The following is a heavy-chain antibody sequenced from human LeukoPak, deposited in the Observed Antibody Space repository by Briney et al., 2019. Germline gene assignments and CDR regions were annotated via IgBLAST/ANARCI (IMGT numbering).Heavy chain of an antibody. V-gene: IGHV4-34*01. Sequence: SETLSLTCAVYGGSFSGYYWSWIRQPPGKGLEWIGEINHSGSTNYNPSLKSRVTISVDTSKNQFSLKLSSVTAADTAVYYCARTPYSSGWFDYWGQGTLVTVSS. J-gene: IGHJ5*01. CDR2: INHSGST. CDR1: GGSFSGYY. D-gene: IGHD6-19*01. CDR3: ARTPYSSGWFDY.